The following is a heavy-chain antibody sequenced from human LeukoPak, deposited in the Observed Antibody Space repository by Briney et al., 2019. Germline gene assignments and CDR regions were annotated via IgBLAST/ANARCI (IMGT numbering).Heavy chain of an antibody. CDR1: GYTFTNYA. CDR2: NNTNTGNP. Sequence: EASVKVSCKASGYTFTNYAMNWVRQAPGQGLEWMGWNNTNTGNPTYAQGFTGRFVFSLDTSVSTAYLQISSLKAEDTAMYYCARERRSSSPGEQQLVRAFDIWGQGTMVTVSS. CDR3: ARERRSSSPGEQQLVRAFDI. V-gene: IGHV7-4-1*02. D-gene: IGHD6-13*01. J-gene: IGHJ3*02.